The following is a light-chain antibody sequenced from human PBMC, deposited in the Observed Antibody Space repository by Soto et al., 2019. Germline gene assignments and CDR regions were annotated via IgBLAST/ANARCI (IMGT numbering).Light chain of an antibody. CDR2: GAS. Sequence: EIVLTQSPGTLSLSPGERATLSCRASQSVSSSYLAWYQQKPGQAPRLLIYGASSRATGIPDRFSGSGSGTDFTLTISRLEPEDFEVYYCQQYDSSPRYTFGQGTMLEIK. V-gene: IGKV3-20*01. J-gene: IGKJ2*01. CDR3: QQYDSSPRYT. CDR1: QSVSSSY.